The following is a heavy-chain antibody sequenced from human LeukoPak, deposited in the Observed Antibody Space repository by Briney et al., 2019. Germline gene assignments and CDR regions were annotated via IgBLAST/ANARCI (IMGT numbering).Heavy chain of an antibody. Sequence: GGSLRLSCAASGFTFSSYAMSWVRQAPGKGLEWVANIKQDGSEKYYVDSVKGRFTISRDNAKNSLYLQMNSLRAEDTAVYHCARYYDSSGYYFPFGYWGQGTLVTVSS. CDR3: ARYYDSSGYYFPFGY. CDR2: IKQDGSEK. V-gene: IGHV3-7*01. CDR1: GFTFSSYA. J-gene: IGHJ4*02. D-gene: IGHD3-22*01.